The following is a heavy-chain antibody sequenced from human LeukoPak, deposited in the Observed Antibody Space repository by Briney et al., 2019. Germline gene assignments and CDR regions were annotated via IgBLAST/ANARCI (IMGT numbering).Heavy chain of an antibody. CDR2: IYYSGST. CDR1: GGSISSGGYY. J-gene: IGHJ4*02. Sequence: PSQTLSLTCTVSGGSISSGGYYWSWIRQHPGKGLEWIGYIYYSGSTYYNPSLKSRVTISVDTSKNQFSLKLSSVAAADTAVYYCARAPYDLYYFDYWGQGTLVTVSS. V-gene: IGHV4-31*03. CDR3: ARAPYDLYYFDY. D-gene: IGHD3-22*01.